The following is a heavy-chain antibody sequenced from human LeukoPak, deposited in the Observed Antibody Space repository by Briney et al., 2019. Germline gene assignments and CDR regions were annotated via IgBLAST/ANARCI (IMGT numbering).Heavy chain of an antibody. CDR3: ARANAPYIGSSPFDY. CDR1: GFTFSSYS. V-gene: IGHV3-48*04. D-gene: IGHD6-13*01. CDR2: ISSSSSTI. Sequence: HPGGSLRLSCAASGFTFSSYSMNWVRQAPGKGLEWVSYISSSSSTIYYADSVKGRFTISRDNAKNSLYLQMNSLRAEDTAAYYCARANAPYIGSSPFDYWGQGTLITVSS. J-gene: IGHJ4*02.